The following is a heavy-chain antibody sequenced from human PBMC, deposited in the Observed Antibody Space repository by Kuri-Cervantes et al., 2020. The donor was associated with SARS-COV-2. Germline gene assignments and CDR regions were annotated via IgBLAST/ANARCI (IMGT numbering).Heavy chain of an antibody. CDR3: TTLIDY. CDR1: GFLFSDSA. CDR2: VRGKANNYAT. V-gene: IGHV3-73*01. Sequence: GGSLRLSCEVSGFLFSDSAIHWVRQASGKGLEWVGRVRGKANNYATAYAVSVKGRFTISRDDSKNMAYLQMNSLKTEDTAVYYCTTLIDYWGQGALVTASS. J-gene: IGHJ4*02.